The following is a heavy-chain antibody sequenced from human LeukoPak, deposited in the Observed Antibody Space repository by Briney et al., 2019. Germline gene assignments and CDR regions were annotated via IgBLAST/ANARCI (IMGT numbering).Heavy chain of an antibody. CDR2: ISNSGDST. CDR1: GFTFSSYA. V-gene: IGHV3-23*01. D-gene: IGHD1-1*01. J-gene: IGHJ4*02. CDR3: ANNWNLDY. Sequence: GGSLRLSCGASGFTFSSYAMSWVRQAPGKGLEWVSAISNSGDSTYYADSVKGRFTISRDNSKSTLYLQMNSLRAEDTAVYYCANNWNLDYWGQGTLVTVSS.